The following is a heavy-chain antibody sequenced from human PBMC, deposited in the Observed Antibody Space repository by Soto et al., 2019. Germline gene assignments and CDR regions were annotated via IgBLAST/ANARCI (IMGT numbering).Heavy chain of an antibody. D-gene: IGHD6-19*01. CDR1: GFTVSSNY. V-gene: IGHV3-66*01. CDR3: ARDRIAVAGSPEYFQH. CDR2: IYSGGST. Sequence: EVQLVESGGGLVQPGGSLRLSCAASGFTVSSNYMSWVRQAPGKGLEWVSVIYSGGSTYYADSVKGRFTISRDNSKNTLYLRMNRLRAEDTAVYYCARDRIAVAGSPEYFQHWGQGTLVTVSS. J-gene: IGHJ1*01.